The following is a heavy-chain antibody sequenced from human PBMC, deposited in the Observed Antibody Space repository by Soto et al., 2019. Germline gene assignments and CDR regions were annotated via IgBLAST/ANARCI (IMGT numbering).Heavy chain of an antibody. V-gene: IGHV4-59*01. CDR2: IYDSGST. D-gene: IGHD3-10*01. CDR1: GGSISSYY. J-gene: IGHJ6*03. Sequence: SETLSLTCTVSGGSISSYYWSWIRQPPGKGLEWIGFIYDSGSTNYNPSLKSRLTISADTSKNQFSLKLSSVTAADTAVYYCARLNSLWDRGIMLTYYYYYYMDVWGKGTMVTVSS. CDR3: ARLNSLWDRGIMLTYYYYYYMDV.